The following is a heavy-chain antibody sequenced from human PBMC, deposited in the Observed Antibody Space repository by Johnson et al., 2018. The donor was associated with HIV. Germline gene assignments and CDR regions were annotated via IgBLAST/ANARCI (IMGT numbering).Heavy chain of an antibody. Sequence: QMQLVESGGGVVQPGRSLRLSCAASGFTFSSHGMHWVRPAPGKGLEWVAVVSYDGSNKYSAYSVTGRFTISRDNSKNTLYLQMNSLRAEDTAVYYCAKGESSSSEPDAFDIWGQGTMVTVSS. CDR3: AKGESSSSEPDAFDI. D-gene: IGHD6-6*01. CDR1: GFTFSSHG. V-gene: IGHV3-30*18. J-gene: IGHJ3*02. CDR2: VSYDGSNK.